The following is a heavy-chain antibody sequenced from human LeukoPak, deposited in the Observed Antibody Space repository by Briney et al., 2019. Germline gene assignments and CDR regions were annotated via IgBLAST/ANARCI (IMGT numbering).Heavy chain of an antibody. CDR2: LYSGGNT. D-gene: IGHD6-13*01. V-gene: IGHV3-53*01. Sequence: AGGSLRLSCVVYGFTVSSNYMSWVRQAPGKGLEWVSVLYSGGNTYHADSVKGRFTISRDNSKNTLYLQMNSLRAEDTAVYYCAREGASSSFGYWGQGTLVTVSS. J-gene: IGHJ4*02. CDR1: GFTVSSNY. CDR3: AREGASSSFGY.